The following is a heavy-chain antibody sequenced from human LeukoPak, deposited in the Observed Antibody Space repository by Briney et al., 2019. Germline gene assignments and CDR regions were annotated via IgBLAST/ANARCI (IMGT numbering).Heavy chain of an antibody. J-gene: IGHJ4*02. Sequence: SETLSLTCAVYGGSFSGYYWSWIRQPPGKGLEWIGEINHSGSTNYNPSLKSRVTISVDTSKNQFSLKLSSVTAADTAVYYCARHTIEMATITLKGYNSYYFDYWGQGTLVTVSS. V-gene: IGHV4-34*01. D-gene: IGHD5-24*01. CDR1: GGSFSGYY. CDR2: INHSGST. CDR3: ARHTIEMATITLKGYNSYYFDY.